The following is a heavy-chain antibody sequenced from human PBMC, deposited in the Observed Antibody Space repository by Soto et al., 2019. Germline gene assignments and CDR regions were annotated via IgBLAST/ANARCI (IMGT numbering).Heavy chain of an antibody. CDR1: GFTFSSYA. V-gene: IGHV3-23*01. D-gene: IGHD6-13*01. CDR3: ARRGPGTYFDY. Sequence: EVQLLDSGGGLVQPGGSLRLSCAASGFTFSSYAMNWVRQAPGKGLEWVSVISGSGDSTYYADSVKGRFTISRDNSKTTLYLQMTSLRTADTAVYYCARRGPGTYFDYWCQGTLVTVSS. CDR2: ISGSGDST. J-gene: IGHJ4*02.